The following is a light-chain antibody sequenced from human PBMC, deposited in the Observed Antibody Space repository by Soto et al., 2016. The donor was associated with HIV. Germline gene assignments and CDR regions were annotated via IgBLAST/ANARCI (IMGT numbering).Light chain of an antibody. J-gene: IGKJ4*01. CDR3: QKYNGVVT. Sequence: DIQMTQSPSSLSASVGDTVTITCRASQDINNYLAWFQQKPGKAPKSLIYGASTLQSGVSSKFSGSRSGTDFTLTISSLQPEDFGTYYCQKYNGVVTFGGGTKVEI. CDR1: QDINNY. CDR2: GAS. V-gene: IGKV1-16*02.